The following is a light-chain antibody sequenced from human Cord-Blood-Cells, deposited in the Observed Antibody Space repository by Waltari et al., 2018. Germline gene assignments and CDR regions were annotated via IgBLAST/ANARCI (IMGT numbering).Light chain of an antibody. Sequence: DIQMTKSPSSLPASVGDRVTITCQASQDISNYLNWYQQKPGKAPKLLIYDASNLETGVPSRFSGSGSGTDFTFTISSLQPEDIATYYCQQYVNLPLTFGRGTKVEIK. CDR3: QQYVNLPLT. J-gene: IGKJ4*01. CDR1: QDISNY. V-gene: IGKV1-33*01. CDR2: DAS.